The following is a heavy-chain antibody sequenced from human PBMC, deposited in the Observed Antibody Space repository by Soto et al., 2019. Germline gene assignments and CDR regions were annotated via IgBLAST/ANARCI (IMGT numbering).Heavy chain of an antibody. J-gene: IGHJ4*02. CDR1: GGTFSSYA. D-gene: IGHD3-9*01. V-gene: IGHV1-2*04. CDR3: ARAGLLRYFDWLPSRYYFDY. Sequence: ASVKVSCKASGGTFSSYAISWVRQAPGQGLEWMGWINPNSGGTNYAQKFQGWVTMTRDTSISTAYMELSRLKSDDTAVYYCARAGLLRYFDWLPSRYYFDYWGQGTLVTVSS. CDR2: INPNSGGT.